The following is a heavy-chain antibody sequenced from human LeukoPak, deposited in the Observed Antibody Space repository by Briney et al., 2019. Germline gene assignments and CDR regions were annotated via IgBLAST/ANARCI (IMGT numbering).Heavy chain of an antibody. D-gene: IGHD4/OR15-4a*01. V-gene: IGHV4-59*01. J-gene: IGHJ4*02. Sequence: SETLSLTCTVSGGSISSYYWSWIRQPPGKGLEWIGYIYYSGSTNYNPSLKSRVTISVDTSKHQFSLKLSSVTAADAAVYYCARVAWGMVDYWGQGTLVTVSS. CDR2: IYYSGST. CDR1: GGSISSYY. CDR3: ARVAWGMVDY.